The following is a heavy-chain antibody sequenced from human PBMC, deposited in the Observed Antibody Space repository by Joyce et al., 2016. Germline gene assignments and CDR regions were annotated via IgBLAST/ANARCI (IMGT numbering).Heavy chain of an antibody. Sequence: QVQLQESGPGLVKPSETLSLTCTVSGGSISSYYWNWIRQPAGKGLEWIGSSYTNGTTSYNPSLKSRIAMSVDTSKNQFSLKLSSVTAADTAVYYCGGGLRFLEWLPYYWGQGTLVTVSS. D-gene: IGHD3-3*01. CDR1: GGSISSYY. CDR2: SYTNGTT. J-gene: IGHJ4*02. V-gene: IGHV4-4*07. CDR3: GGGLRFLEWLPYY.